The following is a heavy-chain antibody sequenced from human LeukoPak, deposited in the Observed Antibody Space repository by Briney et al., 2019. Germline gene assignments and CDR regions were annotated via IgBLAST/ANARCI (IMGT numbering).Heavy chain of an antibody. D-gene: IGHD3-3*01. Sequence: PGGSLRLSCAVSRFTFSSYAMSWVRQAPGKGLEWVSAISGRGGSTYYADSVKGRFTISRDNSKNTLYLQMNSLRAEDTAVYYCAKDCCIDFWSGYYTGEDYWGQGTLVTVSS. V-gene: IGHV3-23*01. J-gene: IGHJ4*02. CDR1: RFTFSSYA. CDR2: ISGRGGST. CDR3: AKDCCIDFWSGYYTGEDY.